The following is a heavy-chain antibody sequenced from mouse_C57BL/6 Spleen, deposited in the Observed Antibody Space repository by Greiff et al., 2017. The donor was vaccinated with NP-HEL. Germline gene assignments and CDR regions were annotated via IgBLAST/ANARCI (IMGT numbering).Heavy chain of an antibody. J-gene: IGHJ3*01. D-gene: IGHD2-4*01. CDR1: GYTFTSYW. Sequence: QVQLQQPGAELVKPGASVKLSCKASGYTFTSYWMQWVKQRPGQGLEWIGEIDPADSYTNYNQKFKGKATLTVDTSSSTAYMQLSSLTSEDSAVYYGARFDYDWFAYWGQGTLVTVSA. CDR2: IDPADSYT. CDR3: ARFDYDWFAY. V-gene: IGHV1-50*01.